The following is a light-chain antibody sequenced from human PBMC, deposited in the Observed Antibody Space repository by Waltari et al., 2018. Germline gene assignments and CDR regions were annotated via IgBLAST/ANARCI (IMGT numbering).Light chain of an antibody. CDR1: SSDVGGYNS. CDR3: SSYTTSSTLG. CDR2: DVS. J-gene: IGLJ2*01. V-gene: IGLV2-14*03. Sequence: QSALTQPASVSGSPGQSITISCTGSSSDVGGYNSVSWYQQYPGKAPKLMIYDVSNRPSGVSNRFAGSKSGNTASLTSSGLQAEDEADYYGSSYTTSSTLGFGGGTKLTVL.